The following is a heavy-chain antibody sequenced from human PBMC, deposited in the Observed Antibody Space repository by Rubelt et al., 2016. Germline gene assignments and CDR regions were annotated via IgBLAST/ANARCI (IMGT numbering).Heavy chain of an antibody. CDR3: ARDVDSGSYQAFDH. V-gene: IGHV1-2*02. D-gene: IGHD1-26*01. CDR2: INPPNGAT. J-gene: IGHJ4*02. Sequence: QVQLVQSGAEVKKPGASVKVSCKTSGYTFTGYYMHWVRQAPGQGLEWMGRINPPNGATAYAPKFQGRVTLTRATSINTAYMERSSLTSDDTAVYYCARDVDSGSYQAFDHWGQGTLVTVS. CDR1: GYTFTGYY.